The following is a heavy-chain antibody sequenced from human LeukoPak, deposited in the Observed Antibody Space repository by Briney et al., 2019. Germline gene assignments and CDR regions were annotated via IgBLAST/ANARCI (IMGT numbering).Heavy chain of an antibody. CDR1: GGSISGYY. CDR3: ARGTVAGPFDY. V-gene: IGHV4-59*12. CDR2: IYYSGST. J-gene: IGHJ4*02. D-gene: IGHD6-19*01. Sequence: SETLSLTCTVSGGSISGYYWSWIRQPPGKGLEWIGYIYYSGSTNYNPSLKSRVTISVDTSKNQFSLKLSSVTAADTAVYYCARGTVAGPFDYWGQGTLVTVSS.